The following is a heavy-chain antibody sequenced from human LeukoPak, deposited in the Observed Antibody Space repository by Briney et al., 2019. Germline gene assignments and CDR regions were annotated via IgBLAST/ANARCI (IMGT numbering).Heavy chain of an antibody. CDR2: ISAYNGNT. V-gene: IGHV1-18*01. D-gene: IGHD2-15*01. CDR1: GYTFTSYG. Sequence: ASVKVSCKASGYTFTSYGISWVRQAPGQGLEWMGWISAYNGNTNYAQKLQGRVTMTTDTSTSTAYMELRSLRSDDAAVYYCARDIVVVVAATWEYNWFDPWGQGTLVTVSS. J-gene: IGHJ5*02. CDR3: ARDIVVVVAATWEYNWFDP.